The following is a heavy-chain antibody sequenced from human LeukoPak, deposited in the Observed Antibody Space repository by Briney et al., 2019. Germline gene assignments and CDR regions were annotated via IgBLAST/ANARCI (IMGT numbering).Heavy chain of an antibody. V-gene: IGHV3-7*05. CDR3: ARWAY. CDR2: INQDGSEK. CDR1: GFTFSNAW. Sequence: PGGSLRLSCATSGFTFSNAWMYWVRQAPGKGLECVATINQDGSEKEHLDSVNGRFTISRDNAKNSVYLQMNSLRAEDTAVYYCARWAYWGPGTLVSVSS. J-gene: IGHJ4*02.